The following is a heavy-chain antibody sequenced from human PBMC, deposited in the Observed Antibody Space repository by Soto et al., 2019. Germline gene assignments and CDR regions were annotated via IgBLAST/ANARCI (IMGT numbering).Heavy chain of an antibody. CDR3: AKDTTVTTIPPY. CDR1: GFSFRSYA. D-gene: IGHD4-17*01. CDR2: ISGSGVNI. J-gene: IGHJ4*02. V-gene: IGHV3-23*01. Sequence: GGSLRLSCAASGFSFRSYAMTWVRQAPGQGLEWVSSISGSGVNIYYADSVRGRFTISRDNSKNILFLHMNSLRVEDAAVYYCAKDTTVTTIPPYWGQGTQVTVSS.